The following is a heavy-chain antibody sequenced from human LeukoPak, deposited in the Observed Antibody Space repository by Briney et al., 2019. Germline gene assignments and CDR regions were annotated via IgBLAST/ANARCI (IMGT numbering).Heavy chain of an antibody. CDR2: IYYSGST. CDR3: ARTVPAAGFDYYGYMYV. J-gene: IGHJ6*03. D-gene: IGHD2-2*01. CDR1: GGSISSYY. V-gene: IGHV4-59*01. Sequence: SETLSLTCTVSGGSISSYYWSWIRQPPGKGLEWIGYIYYSGSTNYNPSLKSRVTISVDTSKNQFSLKLSSVAAADTAVYYCARTVPAAGFDYYGYMYVWGKQPTGTVS.